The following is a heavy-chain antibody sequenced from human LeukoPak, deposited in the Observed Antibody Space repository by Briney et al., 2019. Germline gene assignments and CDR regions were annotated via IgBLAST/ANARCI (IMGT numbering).Heavy chain of an antibody. CDR2: IHYTGST. J-gene: IGHJ6*03. CDR1: VDSISSYF. Sequence: SETLSLTCTVSVDSISSYFWSWIRQPPGKGLEWIGYIHYTGSTDYNPSLKSRVAILVDTSKNQFSLKLSSVTAADTAVYYCARGSTVVVTDYFYMDVWGKGTTVTISS. D-gene: IGHD2-21*02. CDR3: ARGSTVVVTDYFYMDV. V-gene: IGHV4-59*12.